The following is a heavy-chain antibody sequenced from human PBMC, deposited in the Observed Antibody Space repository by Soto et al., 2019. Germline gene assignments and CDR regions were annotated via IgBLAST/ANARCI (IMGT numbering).Heavy chain of an antibody. CDR3: AREVGYSGYVHYYYYGMDV. D-gene: IGHD5-12*01. CDR2: IKEDGSAA. Sequence: GGSLRLSCVASEFSISPYWMSWVRQAPGKGLEWVANIKEDGSAARYVDSARDRFLISRDNTKNSLYLQMNSLRAEDAAVYYCAREVGYSGYVHYYYYGMDVWGQGTTVTVSS. V-gene: IGHV3-7*01. CDR1: EFSISPYW. J-gene: IGHJ6*02.